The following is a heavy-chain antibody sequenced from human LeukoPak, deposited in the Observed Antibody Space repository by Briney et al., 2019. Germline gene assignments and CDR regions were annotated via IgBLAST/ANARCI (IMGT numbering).Heavy chain of an antibody. D-gene: IGHD2-2*01. V-gene: IGHV4-34*01. CDR2: INHSGST. J-gene: IGHJ4*02. CDR1: GGSFSGYY. CDR3: ARGNRLPAGGYYFDY. Sequence: SETLSLTCAVYGGSFSGYYWSWIRQPPGKGLEWIGEINHSGSTNYNPSLKSRVTISVDTSKNQFSLKLSSVTAADTAVYYCARGNRLPAGGYYFDYWGQGTLVTVSS.